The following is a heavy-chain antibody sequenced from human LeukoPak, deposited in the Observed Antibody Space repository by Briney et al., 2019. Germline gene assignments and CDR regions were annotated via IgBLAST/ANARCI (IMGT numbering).Heavy chain of an antibody. D-gene: IGHD2-21*01. CDR2: IIHSGAT. V-gene: IGHV4-34*12. J-gene: IGHJ4*02. Sequence: SETLSLTCAVYGGSFSNSYWHWIRQPPGKGLEWVGEIIHSGATKYSSSLKRRVTISVDTSKNQFSLRLTSVTAADTAVYYCARIGLSRTGQSFPQDIRQFHFDYWGQGSLVTVSS. CDR3: ARIGLSRTGQSFPQDIRQFHFDY. CDR1: GGSFSNSY.